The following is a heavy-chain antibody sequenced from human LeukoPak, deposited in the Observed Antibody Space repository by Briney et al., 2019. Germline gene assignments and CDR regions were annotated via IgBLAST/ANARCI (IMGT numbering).Heavy chain of an antibody. CDR1: GFTFSSYD. D-gene: IGHD3-22*01. CDR2: IVTAGDT. V-gene: IGHV3-13*01. CDR3: AGAKGYYDSSGYPHWYFDL. Sequence: PGGSLRLSCAASGFTFSSYDMHWVRQATGKGLEWVSAIVTAGDTYYPASVKGRFTISRENAKNSLFLQMSSLRAGDTAVYYCAGAKGYYDSSGYPHWYFDLWGRGTLVTVSS. J-gene: IGHJ2*01.